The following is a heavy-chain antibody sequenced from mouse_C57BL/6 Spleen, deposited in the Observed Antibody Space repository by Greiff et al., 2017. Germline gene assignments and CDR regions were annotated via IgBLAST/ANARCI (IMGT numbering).Heavy chain of an antibody. CDR2: ISYSGST. Sequence: EVMLVESGPGMVKPSQSLSLTCTVTGYSITSGYDWHWIRHFPGNKLEWMGYISYSGSTNYNPSLTSRISITHDTSKNHFFLKVNSVTAEDTATYYCARGSGGFAYGGQGTLVTVSA. CDR3: ARGSGGFAY. V-gene: IGHV3-1*01. D-gene: IGHD3-1*01. J-gene: IGHJ3*01. CDR1: GYSITSGYD.